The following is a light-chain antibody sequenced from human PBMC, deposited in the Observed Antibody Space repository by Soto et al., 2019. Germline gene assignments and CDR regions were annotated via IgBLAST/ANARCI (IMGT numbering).Light chain of an antibody. CDR2: DAS. J-gene: IGKJ5*01. Sequence: DIQMTQSPSSLSASVGDRVTITCQASQDINNYLNWYQQKPGKAPNLLIFDASTLESGVPSRFSGTGSGTTFTLTISSLQTEDFAIYYCQQFYTTPEINFGQGTRLEIK. CDR3: QQFYTTPEIN. CDR1: QDINNY. V-gene: IGKV1-39*01.